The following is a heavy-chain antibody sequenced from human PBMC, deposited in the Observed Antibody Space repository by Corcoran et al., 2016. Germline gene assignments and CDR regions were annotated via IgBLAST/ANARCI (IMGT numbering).Heavy chain of an antibody. CDR3: ARVLERNPYNWFDP. Sequence: QVQLQQSGPGLVKPSQTLSLTCAISGDSVSSNSAAWNWIRQSPSRGLEWGGRTYYRSKWYNDYAVSVKSRITINPDTSKNQFSLQLNSVTPEDTAVYYWARVLERNPYNWFDPWGQGTLVTVSS. CDR2: TYYRSKWYN. J-gene: IGHJ5*02. D-gene: IGHD1-1*01. V-gene: IGHV6-1*01. CDR1: GDSVSSNSAA.